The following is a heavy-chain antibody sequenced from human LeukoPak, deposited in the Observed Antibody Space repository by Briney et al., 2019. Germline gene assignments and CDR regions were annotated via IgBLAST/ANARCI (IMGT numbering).Heavy chain of an antibody. V-gene: IGHV3-48*03. CDR3: AELGITMIGGV. CDR1: GFTFSSYK. Sequence: GGSLRLSCAASGFTFSSYKMNWVRQAPGKGLEWVSYISSSGSTIYYADSVKGRFTTSRDNAKNSLYLQMNSLRAEDTAVYYCAELGITMIGGVWGKGTTVTISS. CDR2: ISSSGSTI. J-gene: IGHJ6*04. D-gene: IGHD3-10*02.